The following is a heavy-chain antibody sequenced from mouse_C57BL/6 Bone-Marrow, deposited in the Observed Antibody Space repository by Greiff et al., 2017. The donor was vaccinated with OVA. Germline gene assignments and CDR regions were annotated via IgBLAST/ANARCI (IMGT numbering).Heavy chain of an antibody. D-gene: IGHD1-1*01. CDR2: INPGSGGT. CDR3: AILRYQAWFAY. Sequence: VQLQESGAELVRPGTSVKVSCKASGYAFTNYLIEWVKQRPGQGLEWIGVINPGSGGTNYNEKFKGKATLTADKSSSTAYRQLSSLTSEDSAVYFCAILRYQAWFAYWGQGTLVTVSA. V-gene: IGHV1-54*01. CDR1: GYAFTNYL. J-gene: IGHJ3*01.